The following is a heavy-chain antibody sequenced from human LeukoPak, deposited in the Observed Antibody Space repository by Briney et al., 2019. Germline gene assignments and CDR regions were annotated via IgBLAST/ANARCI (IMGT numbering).Heavy chain of an antibody. V-gene: IGHV3-64D*06. CDR3: VRAVGATMIGGSFQH. D-gene: IGHD3-22*01. J-gene: IGHJ1*01. CDR1: GFTFSSYA. CDR2: ISNNGGTT. Sequence: AGGSLRLSCSASGFTFSSYAMHWVRQAPGKGLEYVSGISNNGGTTYYADAVKGRFTISRDNSKNTLSLQMSSLRLADTAVYYCVRAVGATMIGGSFQHWGQGTLVTVSS.